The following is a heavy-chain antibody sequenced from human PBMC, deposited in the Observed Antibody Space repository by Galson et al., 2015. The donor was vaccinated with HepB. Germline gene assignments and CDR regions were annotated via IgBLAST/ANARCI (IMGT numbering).Heavy chain of an antibody. J-gene: IGHJ5*02. CDR1: GGSFSGYY. Sequence: SETLSLTCAVYGGSFSGYYWSWIRQPPGKGLEWIGEINHSGSTNYNPSLKSRVTISVDTSKNQFSLKLSSVTAADTAVYYCARGCVGSYYNPNWFDPWGQGTLVTVSS. CDR3: ARGCVGSYYNPNWFDP. CDR2: INHSGST. V-gene: IGHV4-34*01. D-gene: IGHD1-26*01.